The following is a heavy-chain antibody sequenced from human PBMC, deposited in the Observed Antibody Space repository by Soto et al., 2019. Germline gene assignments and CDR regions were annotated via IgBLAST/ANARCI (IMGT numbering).Heavy chain of an antibody. CDR2: INENGRT. D-gene: IGHD5-12*01. CDR3: ARDRGRVSALDI. V-gene: IGHV4-59*02. Sequence: QVQLLESGPGLVKPSETLSLTCTVSGGSVNNYYWTWIRQFPGKGLEWIGYINENGRTNYNPSLEGRLTISIVTSGNQFSLRLSSVTAADTAIYYCARDRGRVSALDIWGEGTKVTVSS. CDR1: GGSVNNYY. J-gene: IGHJ3*02.